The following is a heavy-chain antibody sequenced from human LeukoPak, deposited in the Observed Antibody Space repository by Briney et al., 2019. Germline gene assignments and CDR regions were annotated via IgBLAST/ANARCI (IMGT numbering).Heavy chain of an antibody. CDR2: INHRGST. J-gene: IGHJ6*02. CDR3: ARHLGSYYYYYGMDV. Sequence: SETLSLTCAVYDGSFSIYYWTWIRQPPGKGLEWIGEINHRGSTNYNPSLKSRVTISVDTSKNQFSLKLSSVTAADTAVYYCARHLGSYYYYYGMDVWGQGTTVTVSS. CDR1: DGSFSIYY. V-gene: IGHV4-34*01. D-gene: IGHD1-26*01.